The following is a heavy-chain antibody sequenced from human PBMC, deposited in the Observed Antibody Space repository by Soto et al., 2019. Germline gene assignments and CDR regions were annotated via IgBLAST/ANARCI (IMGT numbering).Heavy chain of an antibody. CDR1: GDSINNSHW. CDR2: TYHSGTT. Sequence: QVQLQESGPGLVQPSGTLSLTCAVSGDSINNSHWWSGVRQTPGKGLEWIGETYHSGTTNYNPSLKTRVTISIDTSKNHFSLKMNSVTAADTAVYYCAREVNSSPARGPNWFDPWGQGTLVTVSS. J-gene: IGHJ5*02. D-gene: IGHD6-13*01. V-gene: IGHV4-4*02. CDR3: AREVNSSPARGPNWFDP.